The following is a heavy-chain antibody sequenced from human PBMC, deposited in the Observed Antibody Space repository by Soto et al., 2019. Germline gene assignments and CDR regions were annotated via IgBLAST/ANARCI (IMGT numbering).Heavy chain of an antibody. D-gene: IGHD6-13*01. J-gene: IGHJ4*02. CDR2: IYYSGST. V-gene: IGHV4-59*01. Sequence: QVQLQESGPGLVKPSETLSLTCTVSGGSISSYYWSWIRQPPGKGLEWIGYIYYSGSTNYNPSLKSGVTISVDTSKNQFSLKLSSVTAADTAVYYCALAAAGTGLFDYWGQGTLVTVSS. CDR1: GGSISSYY. CDR3: ALAAAGTGLFDY.